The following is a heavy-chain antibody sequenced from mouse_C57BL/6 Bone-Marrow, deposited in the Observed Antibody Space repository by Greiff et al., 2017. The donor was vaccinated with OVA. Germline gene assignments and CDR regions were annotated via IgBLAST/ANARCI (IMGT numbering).Heavy chain of an antibody. J-gene: IGHJ2*01. V-gene: IGHV1-18*01. CDR1: GYTFTDYN. CDR3: ARVYYDYFDY. Sequence: DVKLVESGPELVKPGASVKIPCKASGYTFTDYNMDWVKQSHGKSLEWIGDINPNNGGTIYNQKFKGKATLTVDKSSSTAYMELRSLTSEDTAVYYCARVYYDYFDYWGQGTTLTVSS. D-gene: IGHD2-1*01. CDR2: INPNNGGT.